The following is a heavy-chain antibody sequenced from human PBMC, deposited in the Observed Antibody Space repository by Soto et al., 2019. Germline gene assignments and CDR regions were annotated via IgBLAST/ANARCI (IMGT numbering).Heavy chain of an antibody. CDR2: IIPIFGTA. V-gene: IGHV1-69*01. J-gene: IGHJ6*02. CDR3: ARGILVVPAAMIYYYYGMDV. D-gene: IGHD2-2*01. Sequence: QVQLVQSGAEVKKPGSSVKVSCKASGGTFSSHAISWVRQAPGQGLEWMGGIIPIFGTANYAQKFQGRVTITADESTSTAYMELSSLRSEDTAVYYCARGILVVPAAMIYYYYGMDVWGQGTTVTVSS. CDR1: GGTFSSHA.